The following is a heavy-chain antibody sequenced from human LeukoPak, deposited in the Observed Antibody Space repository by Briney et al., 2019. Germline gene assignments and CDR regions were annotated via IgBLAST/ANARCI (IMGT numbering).Heavy chain of an antibody. CDR2: IYYSGIT. CDR1: GGSISSYY. Sequence: PSETLSLTCTVSGGSISSYYWSWIRQPPGKGLEWIGYIYYSGITHYNPSLQSRVTISVDTSKKQFALKVSSVTAADSAVYYCARRVQRGPPYFYYYMDVWGKGTTVTVSS. J-gene: IGHJ6*03. V-gene: IGHV4-59*08. D-gene: IGHD2/OR15-2a*01. CDR3: ARRVQRGPPYFYYYMDV.